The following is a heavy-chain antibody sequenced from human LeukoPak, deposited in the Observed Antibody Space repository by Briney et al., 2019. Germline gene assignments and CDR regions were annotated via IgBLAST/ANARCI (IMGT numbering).Heavy chain of an antibody. D-gene: IGHD5-12*01. J-gene: IGHJ4*02. V-gene: IGHV1-46*01. CDR3: ATLYSGYEWEDY. Sequence: ASVKVFCKASGYTFTSYYMHWVRQAPGQGLEWMGMINPSGAYTSYAQKFQGRVTMTRDTSISTAYMELSRLRSDDTAVYYCATLYSGYEWEDYWGQGTLVTVSS. CDR1: GYTFTSYY. CDR2: INPSGAYT.